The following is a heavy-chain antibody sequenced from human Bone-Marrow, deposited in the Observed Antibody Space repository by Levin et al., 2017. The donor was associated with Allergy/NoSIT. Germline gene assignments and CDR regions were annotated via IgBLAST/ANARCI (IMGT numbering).Heavy chain of an antibody. V-gene: IGHV1-18*01. J-gene: IGHJ3*02. D-gene: IGHD2-15*01. Sequence: GESLKISCKASGYTFTSYGISWVRQAPGQGLEWMGWISAYNGNTNYAQKLQGRVTMTTDTSTSTAYMELRSLRSDDTAVYYCAREYCSGGSCYSLGDAFDIWGQGTMVTVSS. CDR1: GYTFTSYG. CDR2: ISAYNGNT. CDR3: AREYCSGGSCYSLGDAFDI.